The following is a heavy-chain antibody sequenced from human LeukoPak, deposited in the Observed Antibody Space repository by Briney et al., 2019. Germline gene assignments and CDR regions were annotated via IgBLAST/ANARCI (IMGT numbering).Heavy chain of an antibody. V-gene: IGHV3-23*01. D-gene: IGHD3-22*01. CDR2: ISGSGGST. J-gene: IGHJ1*01. CDR3: AKPLHYDSSGYYYPAEYFQH. Sequence: PGGSLRVSCAASGFTVSSNYMSWVRQAPGNGLEWVSAISGSGGSTYYADSVKGRFTISRDNSKNTLYLQMNSLRAEDTAVYYCAKPLHYDSSGYYYPAEYFQHGGQGTLVTVSS. CDR1: GFTVSSNY.